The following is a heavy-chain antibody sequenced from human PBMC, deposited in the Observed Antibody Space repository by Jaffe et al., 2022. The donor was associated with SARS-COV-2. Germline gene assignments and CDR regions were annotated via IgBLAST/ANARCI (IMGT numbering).Heavy chain of an antibody. D-gene: IGHD2-21*02. V-gene: IGHV3-15*01. Sequence: EVLLVESGGGLVKPGESLRLSCTASGFTFSNAWMTWVRQAPGKGLEWIGRIKSKANGETTDYAVPVKGRFTISRDDSKNTLYVQMNSLKTEDTAVYYCTTVGDGWSSHNLNHWGQGTLVTVSS. CDR1: GFTFSNAW. CDR3: TTVGDGWSSHNLNH. CDR2: IKSKANGETT. J-gene: IGHJ4*02.